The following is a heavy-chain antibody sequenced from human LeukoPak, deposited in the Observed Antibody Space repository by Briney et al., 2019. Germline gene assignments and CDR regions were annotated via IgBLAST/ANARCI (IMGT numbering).Heavy chain of an antibody. CDR2: IFASGST. CDR3: ARGSREMATIFDY. Sequence: SETLSLTCNVSGGSISGYSWSWIRQPAGKGLEWIGHIFASGSTNYNPSLGSRLTMSVDTSKNQFSLKLTSVTAADTAVYYCARGSREMATIFDYWGQGTLVTVSS. CDR1: GGSISGYS. J-gene: IGHJ4*02. D-gene: IGHD5-24*01. V-gene: IGHV4-4*07.